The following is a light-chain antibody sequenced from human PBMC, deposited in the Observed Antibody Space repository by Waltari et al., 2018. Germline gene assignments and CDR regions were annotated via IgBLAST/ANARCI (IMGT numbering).Light chain of an antibody. CDR1: TNDLGSYNY. Sequence: SALSQPRSVSGSPGQSVTISCTGTTNDLGSYNYVSWYQQHPGKAPKLIILDVTKRPSGVPDRLYGSKSGNTASLTISGLRAEDEAEYYCCSYAGSYTWVFGGGTKLTVV. CDR2: DVT. J-gene: IGLJ3*02. V-gene: IGLV2-11*01. CDR3: CSYAGSYTWV.